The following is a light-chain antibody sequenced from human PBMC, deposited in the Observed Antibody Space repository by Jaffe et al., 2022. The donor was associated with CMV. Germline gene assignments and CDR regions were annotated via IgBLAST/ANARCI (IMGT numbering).Light chain of an antibody. V-gene: IGLV3-21*04. Sequence: SYVLTQPPSVSVAPGKTARITCGGNNIGSNSVHWYQQRPGQAPLLVIYYDSARPSGIPERFSGSKSGNTATLTISRVEAGDEADYSCQVWDSFSDWVFGGGTQLTVL. CDR1: NIGSNS. J-gene: IGLJ3*02. CDR3: QVWDSFSDWV. CDR2: YDS.